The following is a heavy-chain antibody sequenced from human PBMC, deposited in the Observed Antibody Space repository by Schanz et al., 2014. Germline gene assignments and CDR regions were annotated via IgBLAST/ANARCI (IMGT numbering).Heavy chain of an antibody. CDR2: ISSGSLTM. J-gene: IGHJ6*02. V-gene: IGHV3-48*01. CDR3: ASLIGTTSAHFYGMDV. Sequence: EVHLVESGGGLVQPGGSLRLSCSASGFTFSNYNMNWVRQAPGKGLEWVSYISSGSLTMKYADSVTGRSTISRDNAKNTVYLQMNSLGAEDTAVYFCASLIGTTSAHFYGMDVWGQGTTVTVSS. D-gene: IGHD1-7*01. CDR1: GFTFSNYN.